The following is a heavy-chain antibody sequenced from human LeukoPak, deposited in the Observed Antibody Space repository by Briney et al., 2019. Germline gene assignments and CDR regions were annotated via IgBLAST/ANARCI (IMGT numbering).Heavy chain of an antibody. J-gene: IGHJ3*02. V-gene: IGHV1-46*01. CDR3: ARKGRYDYGDYGNAFDI. CDR2: INPSGGST. CDR1: GYTFTDYY. D-gene: IGHD4-17*01. Sequence: GASVKVSCKASGYTFTDYYMHWVRQAPGQGLEWMGIINPSGGSTSYAQKFQGRVTMTRDMSTSTVYMELSSLRSEDTAVYYCARKGRYDYGDYGNAFDIWGQGTMVTVSS.